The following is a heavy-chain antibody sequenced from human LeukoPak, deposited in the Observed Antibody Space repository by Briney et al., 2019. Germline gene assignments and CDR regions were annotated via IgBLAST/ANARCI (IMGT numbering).Heavy chain of an antibody. CDR2: ISYDGSNK. CDR1: GFTFSSYG. CDR3: AKDYRAAASPSPSWFDP. D-gene: IGHD6-13*01. Sequence: GGSLRLSCAASGFTFSSYGMRWVRQAPGKGLEWVTVISYDGSNKYYADSVKGRFTISRDNSKNTLYLQMNSLRAEDTPVYYCAKDYRAAASPSPSWFDPWGQGTLVTVSS. J-gene: IGHJ5*02. V-gene: IGHV3-30*18.